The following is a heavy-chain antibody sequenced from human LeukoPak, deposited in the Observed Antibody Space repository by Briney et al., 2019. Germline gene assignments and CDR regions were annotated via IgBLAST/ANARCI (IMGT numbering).Heavy chain of an antibody. Sequence: QPGGSLRLSCAASGFTFSSYAMSWVRQAPGKGLEWVAVISYDGSNKYYADSVKGRFTISRDNSKNTLYLQMNSLRAEDTAVYYCAREGGINYFDYWGQGTLVTVSS. CDR1: GFTFSSYA. D-gene: IGHD3-16*01. J-gene: IGHJ4*02. CDR3: AREGGINYFDY. CDR2: ISYDGSNK. V-gene: IGHV3-30-3*01.